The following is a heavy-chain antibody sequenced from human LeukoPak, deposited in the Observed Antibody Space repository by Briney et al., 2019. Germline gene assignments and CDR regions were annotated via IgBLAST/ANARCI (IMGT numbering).Heavy chain of an antibody. Sequence: KPGESLKISCKASGYNFTSYWIDWVRQVPGKGLEWMGIIYPGDSDTRYNPSFQGQVTISVDKSIATAYLQWSSLKASDTAIYYCARSTGYAFSYIDFWAQGTLVTVSS. J-gene: IGHJ4*02. D-gene: IGHD1-1*01. CDR3: ARSTGYAFSYIDF. CDR1: GYNFTSYW. V-gene: IGHV5-51*01. CDR2: IYPGDSDT.